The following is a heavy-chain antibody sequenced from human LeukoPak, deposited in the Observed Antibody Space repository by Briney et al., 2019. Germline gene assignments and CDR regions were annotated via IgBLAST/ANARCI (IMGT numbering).Heavy chain of an antibody. V-gene: IGHV1-2*02. CDR2: INPNSGGT. J-gene: IGHJ4*02. CDR3: ATDYQLLALDY. Sequence: GSVKVSCKASGYTFTGYYMHWVRQAPGQGLEWMGWINPNSGGTNYAQKFQGRVTMTEDTSTDTAYMELSSLRSEDTAVYYCATDYQLLALDYWGQGTLVTVSS. D-gene: IGHD2-2*01. CDR1: GYTFTGYY.